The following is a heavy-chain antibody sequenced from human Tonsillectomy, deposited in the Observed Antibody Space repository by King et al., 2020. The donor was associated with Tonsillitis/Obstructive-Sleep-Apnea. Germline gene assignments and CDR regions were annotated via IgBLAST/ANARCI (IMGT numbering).Heavy chain of an antibody. J-gene: IGHJ4*02. CDR1: GASFSGHY. Sequence: VKLKQWGAGLLKPSETLSLTCAVYGASFSGHYWSWIRQSPGKGLEWIGEINHSGSTNYNPSLKSRVTISVDTSKNQFSLNLSSVTAADTAVYYCARSTIFGVVITPLYFDYWGQGTLVTVSS. V-gene: IGHV4-34*01. CDR3: ARSTIFGVVITPLYFDY. CDR2: INHSGST. D-gene: IGHD3-3*01.